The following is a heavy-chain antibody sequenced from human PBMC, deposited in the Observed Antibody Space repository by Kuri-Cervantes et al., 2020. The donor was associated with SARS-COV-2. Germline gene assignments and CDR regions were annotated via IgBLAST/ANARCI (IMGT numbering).Heavy chain of an antibody. CDR2: ISSSGSTI. CDR3: ATETFDY. J-gene: IGHJ4*02. CDR1: GFTFSSYS. V-gene: IGHV3-48*01. Sequence: GGSLRLSCAASGFTFSSYSMNWVRQAPGKGLEWVSYISSSGSTIYYADSVKGRFTISRDDSKNTLYLQMNSLRPEDTAMYYCATETFDYWGQGTRVTVSS.